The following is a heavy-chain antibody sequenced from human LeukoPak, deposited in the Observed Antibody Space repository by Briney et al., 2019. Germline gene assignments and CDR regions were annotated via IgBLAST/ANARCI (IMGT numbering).Heavy chain of an antibody. CDR2: INSDGSST. J-gene: IGHJ6*03. D-gene: IGHD3-16*01. CDR3: AREGEKVLERGERYYYYHYLDV. V-gene: IGHV3-74*01. CDR1: GFTLSSYW. Sequence: GGSLSLLRAPSGFTLSSYWMRWVRQAPGRGLVWVSRINSDGSSTRYADSVKGRFSIPRDNAKNTLYLQINRLGTADTSVYYYAREGEKVLERGERYYYYHYLDVWGKGTTVTVSS.